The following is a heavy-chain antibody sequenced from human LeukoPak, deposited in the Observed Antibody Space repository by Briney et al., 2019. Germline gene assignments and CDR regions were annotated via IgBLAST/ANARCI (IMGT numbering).Heavy chain of an antibody. D-gene: IGHD1-7*01. CDR1: GYRFTDYW. V-gene: IGHV5-51*01. CDR2: IYPGDSDT. Sequence: GESLKISCKGSGYRFTDYWIGWVRQMPGKGLEWMGIIYPGDSDTRYSPSFQGQVTISADKSINTAHLQWSSLKALDTAMYYCARGAAGTIPDYYYFGMDVWGQGTTVTVSS. CDR3: ARGAAGTIPDYYYFGMDV. J-gene: IGHJ6*02.